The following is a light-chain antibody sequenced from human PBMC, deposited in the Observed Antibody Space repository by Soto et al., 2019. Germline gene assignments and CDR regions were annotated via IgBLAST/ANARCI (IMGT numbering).Light chain of an antibody. Sequence: EIVMTQSPATLSVSPGERATLSCRASQSVSNNLAWYQQKPGQAPRLLIYGASSRATGIPDRFSGSGSGTDFTLTISRLEPEDFAVYYCQQYGSSPPVTFGQGTKVDIK. V-gene: IGKV3-20*01. CDR3: QQYGSSPPVT. J-gene: IGKJ1*01. CDR2: GAS. CDR1: QSVSNN.